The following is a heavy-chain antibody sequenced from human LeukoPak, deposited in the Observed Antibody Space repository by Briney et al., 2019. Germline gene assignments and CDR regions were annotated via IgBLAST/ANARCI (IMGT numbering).Heavy chain of an antibody. V-gene: IGHV3-21*01. CDR3: ARVSTVRLSSGYLPYYGMDV. D-gene: IGHD3-22*01. Sequence: GGSLRLSCAASGFTFSSYSMNWVRQAPGKGLEWVSSISSGSSYIYYADSVKGRFTISRDNAKNSLYLQMNSLRAEDTAVYYCARVSTVRLSSGYLPYYGMDVWGQGTTVTVSS. CDR1: GFTFSSYS. J-gene: IGHJ6*02. CDR2: ISSGSSYI.